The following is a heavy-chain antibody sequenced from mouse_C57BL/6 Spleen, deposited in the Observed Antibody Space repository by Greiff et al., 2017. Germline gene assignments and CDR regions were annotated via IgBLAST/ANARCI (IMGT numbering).Heavy chain of an antibody. CDR1: GYTFTDYN. D-gene: IGHD2-2*01. V-gene: IGHV1-22*01. Sequence: VQLQQSGPELVKPGASVKMSCTASGYTFTDYNMHWVKQSHGKSLEWIGYINPNTGGTSYNQKFKGKATLTVNKSSSTAYMELRRLTSEDSAVYDCADGYDPYAMDYWGQGTSVTVAT. CDR3: ADGYDPYAMDY. CDR2: INPNTGGT. J-gene: IGHJ4*01.